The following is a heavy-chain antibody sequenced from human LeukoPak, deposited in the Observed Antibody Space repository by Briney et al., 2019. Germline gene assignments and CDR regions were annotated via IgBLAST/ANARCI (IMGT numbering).Heavy chain of an antibody. V-gene: IGHV4-34*01. J-gene: IGHJ4*02. CDR2: ISHGGVT. CDR1: DGSLINYY. D-gene: IGHD2-2*01. Sequence: SETLSLTCGVYDGSLINYYCHWIRQAPGKGLEWIGEISHGGVTKHNPSLKSRVTMSQDTSKRQFSLKMNSMTAADTGVYYCGIFMDVVPGSMSWGLGTLVTVSS. CDR3: GIFMDVVPGSMS.